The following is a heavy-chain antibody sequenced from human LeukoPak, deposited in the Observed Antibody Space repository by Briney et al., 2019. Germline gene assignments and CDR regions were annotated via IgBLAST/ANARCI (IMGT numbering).Heavy chain of an antibody. CDR1: GFNFSSYS. CDR3: ASEYSGYGPDDY. CDR2: ISSSSSYI. J-gene: IGHJ4*02. V-gene: IGHV3-21*01. Sequence: GGSLRLSCAASGFNFSSYSMNWVRQAPGKGLEWVSSISSSSSYIYYADSVKGRFTISRDNAKNSLYLQMNSLRAEDTAVYYCASEYSGYGPDDYWGQGTLVTVSS. D-gene: IGHD5-12*01.